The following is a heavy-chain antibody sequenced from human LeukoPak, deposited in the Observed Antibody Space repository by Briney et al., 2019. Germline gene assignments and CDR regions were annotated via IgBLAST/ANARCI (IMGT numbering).Heavy chain of an antibody. CDR2: IIPIFGTV. J-gene: IGHJ5*02. D-gene: IGHD5-12*01. Sequence: ASVKVSCKASGGTFSSYAISWVRQAPGQGLEWMGGIIPIFGTVNYAQKFQGRVTITTDESTSTAYMELSSLRSEDTAVYYCARVVGGWLRSSLASQFDPWGQGTLVTVSS. V-gene: IGHV1-69*05. CDR3: ARVVGGWLRSSLASQFDP. CDR1: GGTFSSYA.